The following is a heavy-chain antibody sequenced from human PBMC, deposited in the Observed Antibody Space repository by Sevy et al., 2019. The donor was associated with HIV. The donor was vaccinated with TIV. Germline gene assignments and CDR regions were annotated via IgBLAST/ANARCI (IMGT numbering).Heavy chain of an antibody. D-gene: IGHD2-15*01. CDR1: GFTFSSYS. Sequence: GGSLRLSCAASGFTFSSYSMNWVRQAPGKGLEWVSYISSSSSTIYDADSVKGRFTISRDNAKNSLYLQMNSLRDEDTAVYYCAKDRGYCSGGSCYDWFDPWGQGTLVTVSS. CDR2: ISSSSSTI. V-gene: IGHV3-48*02. CDR3: AKDRGYCSGGSCYDWFDP. J-gene: IGHJ5*02.